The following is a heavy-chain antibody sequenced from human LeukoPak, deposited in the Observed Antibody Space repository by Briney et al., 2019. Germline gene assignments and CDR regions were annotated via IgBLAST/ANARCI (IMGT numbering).Heavy chain of an antibody. CDR1: GGSFSGYY. CDR2: INHSGST. CDR3: ARASSSSHTFDY. J-gene: IGHJ4*02. D-gene: IGHD6-6*01. Sequence: PSETLPLTCAVYGGSFSGYYWSWIRQPPGKGLEWIGEINHSGSTNYNPSLKSRVTISVDTSKNQFSLKLSSVTAADTAVYYCARASSSSHTFDYWGQGTLVTVSS. V-gene: IGHV4-34*01.